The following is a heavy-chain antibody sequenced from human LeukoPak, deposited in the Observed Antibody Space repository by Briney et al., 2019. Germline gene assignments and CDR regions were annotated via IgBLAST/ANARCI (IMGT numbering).Heavy chain of an antibody. D-gene: IGHD2-8*01. J-gene: IGHJ3*02. CDR2: IKPDWIST. Sequence: PGGSLRLSCAASGFTFSAYWMHWVRQAPGPGLVWFSGIKPDWISTSYAGSVKGRFTISRDNAKNTLHLQMNSLRDEDTAVYDCARVGVASDIWGQGTMVTVSS. V-gene: IGHV3-74*01. CDR3: ARVGVASDI. CDR1: GFTFSAYW.